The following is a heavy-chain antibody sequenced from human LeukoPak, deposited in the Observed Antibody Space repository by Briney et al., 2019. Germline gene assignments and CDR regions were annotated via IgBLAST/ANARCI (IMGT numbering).Heavy chain of an antibody. J-gene: IGHJ4*02. D-gene: IGHD3/OR15-3a*01. CDR1: GFTFSSYA. V-gene: IGHV3-30-3*01. CDR2: ISYDGSNK. Sequence: GGSLRLSCAASGFTFSSYAMHWVRQAPGKGLEWVAVISYDGSNKYYADSVKGRFTISRDNAKNSLYLQINILRADDTAVYYCARDLTNFGTTLDYWGQGTLVTVSP. CDR3: ARDLTNFGTTLDY.